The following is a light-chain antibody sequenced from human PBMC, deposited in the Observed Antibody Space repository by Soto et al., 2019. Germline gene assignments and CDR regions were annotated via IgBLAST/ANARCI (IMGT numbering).Light chain of an antibody. CDR3: QQYGSSPLFT. V-gene: IGKV3-20*01. J-gene: IGKJ3*01. CDR1: QSVSSSY. CDR2: GAS. Sequence: EIVLTQSPGTLSLSPGERATLSCRASQSVSSSYLAWYQQKPGQAPRLLIYGASSMATGIPDRFSGSGSGTYFTLTISRLEPEDFAVYYCQQYGSSPLFTFGPGTKVDIK.